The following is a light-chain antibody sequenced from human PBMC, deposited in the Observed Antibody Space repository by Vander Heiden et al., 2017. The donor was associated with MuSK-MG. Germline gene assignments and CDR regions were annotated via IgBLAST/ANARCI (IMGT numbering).Light chain of an antibody. CDR3: QQYYHDPNT. J-gene: IGKJ4*01. CDR1: QDINNY. Sequence: DIQMTQAPSSLSASVGDRVTITCQASQDINNYLNWYEQKPGKAPKLLISDASELATVVPSRFSGSGSGTEYTFTISSLQPEDFATYYCQQYYHDPNTFGGGTTVEI. V-gene: IGKV1-33*01. CDR2: DAS.